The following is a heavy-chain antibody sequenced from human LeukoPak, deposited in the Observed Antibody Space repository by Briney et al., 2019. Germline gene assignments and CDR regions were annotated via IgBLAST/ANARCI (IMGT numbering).Heavy chain of an antibody. J-gene: IGHJ4*02. CDR1: GYTFNAYD. D-gene: IGHD3-22*01. CDR2: MNPNSGNT. V-gene: IGHV1-8*01. CDR3: ARVSQTPAYYYTSGYYYHGY. Sequence: ASVKVSCKASGYTFNAYDINWVRQATGQGLEWMGWMNPNSGNTGFAQKFQGRVTTTRDTSINTAYMELSNLRSEDTAVYYCARVSQTPAYYYTSGYYYHGYWGQGTRVTVSS.